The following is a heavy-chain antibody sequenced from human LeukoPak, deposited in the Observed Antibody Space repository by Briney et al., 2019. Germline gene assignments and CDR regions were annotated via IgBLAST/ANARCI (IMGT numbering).Heavy chain of an antibody. D-gene: IGHD6-19*01. V-gene: IGHV3-21*04. CDR2: ISSSRSYI. CDR1: GFTFSSYS. Sequence: GGSLRLSCAASGFTFSSYSMNWVRQAPGKGLEWVSFISSSRSYIYYADSVKGRFTISRDNAKNSLYLQMNSLRAEDTAVYYCARDPAVAKFDYWGQGTLVTVSS. CDR3: ARDPAVAKFDY. J-gene: IGHJ4*02.